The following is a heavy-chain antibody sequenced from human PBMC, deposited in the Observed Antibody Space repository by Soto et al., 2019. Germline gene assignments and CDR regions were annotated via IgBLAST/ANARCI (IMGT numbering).Heavy chain of an antibody. J-gene: IGHJ4*02. D-gene: IGHD4-17*01. CDR1: GFPGKDSG. V-gene: IGHV3-48*02. Sequence: GGSPLLSCVASGFPGKDSGRNWVRQARGKGLVWVSYISISSSTIYYTDSVKGRFTISRDNAKNSLDLQMNSLRDEDTAVYYCARDSVTTVTTRSFDYWGQGTLVTGSS. CDR3: ARDSVTTVTTRSFDY. CDR2: ISISSSTI.